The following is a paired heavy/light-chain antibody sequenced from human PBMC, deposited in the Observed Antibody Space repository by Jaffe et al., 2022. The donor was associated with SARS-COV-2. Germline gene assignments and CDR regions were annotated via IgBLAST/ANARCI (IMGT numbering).Light chain of an antibody. Sequence: DIQLTQSPSFLSASVGDRVTITCRASQGISSYLAWYQQKPGKAPKLLIYAASTLQSGVPSRFSGSGSGTEFTLTISSLQPEDFATYYCQQLNSYPRFTFGPGTKVDIK. J-gene: IGKJ3*01. CDR1: QGISSY. CDR3: QQLNSYPRFT. V-gene: IGKV1-9*01. CDR2: AAS.
Heavy chain of an antibody. CDR1: GFTFSDYY. J-gene: IGHJ4*02. V-gene: IGHV3-11*01. CDR3: ARGELERPESLNYFDY. Sequence: QVQLVESGGGLVKPGGSLRLSCAASGFTFSDYYMSWIRQAPGKGLEWVSYISSSGSTIYYADSVKGRFTISRDNAKNSLYLQMNSLRAEDTAVYYCARGELERPESLNYFDYWGQGTLVTVSS. D-gene: IGHD1-1*01. CDR2: ISSSGSTI.